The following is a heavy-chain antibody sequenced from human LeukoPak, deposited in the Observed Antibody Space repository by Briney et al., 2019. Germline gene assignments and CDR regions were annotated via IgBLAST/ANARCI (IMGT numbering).Heavy chain of an antibody. CDR1: GFTSSVS. CDR3: ARGVVTTSHPIDQ. D-gene: IGHD4-17*01. J-gene: IGHJ4*02. V-gene: IGHV1-2*02. CDR2: INPNSGGT. Sequence: GGSLRDSSAEPGFTSSVSIVRIGRQAPGQGLEWMGWINPNSGGTNYAQKFQGRVTMTRDTSISTAYMELSRLRSDDTAVYYCARGVVTTSHPIDQWGQGTLVTVSS.